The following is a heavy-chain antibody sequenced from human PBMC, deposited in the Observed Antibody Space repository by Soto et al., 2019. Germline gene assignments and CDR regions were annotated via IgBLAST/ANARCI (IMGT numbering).Heavy chain of an antibody. V-gene: IGHV1-69*13. CDR1: EGTISSYA. Sequence: ASVKVSCKASEGTISSYAISWVRQAPGQGLEWMGGIIPIFGTANYAQKFQGRVTITADESTSTAYMELSSLRSEDTAVYYCARGGNGSYHYYYYGMDVWGQGTKVTVSS. CDR2: IIPIFGTA. CDR3: ARGGNGSYHYYYYGMDV. J-gene: IGHJ6*02. D-gene: IGHD1-26*01.